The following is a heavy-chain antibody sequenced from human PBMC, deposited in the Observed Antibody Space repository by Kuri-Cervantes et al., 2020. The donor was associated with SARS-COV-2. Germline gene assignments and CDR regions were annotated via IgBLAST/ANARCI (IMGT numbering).Heavy chain of an antibody. CDR3: ARSEEGKMGWFDP. CDR2: ISSSSSYI. CDR1: GFTSSSYS. J-gene: IGHJ5*02. D-gene: IGHD5-24*01. Sequence: GGSLRLSCAASGFTSSSYSMNWVRQAPGKGLEWVSSISSSSSYIYYADSVKGRFTISRDNAKNSLYLQMNSLRAEDTAVYYCARSEEGKMGWFDPWGQGTLVTVSS. V-gene: IGHV3-21*01.